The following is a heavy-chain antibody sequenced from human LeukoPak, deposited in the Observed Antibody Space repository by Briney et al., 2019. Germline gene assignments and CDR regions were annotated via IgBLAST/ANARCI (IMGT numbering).Heavy chain of an antibody. V-gene: IGHV3-21*04. CDR1: GFTFTTYT. CDR3: ARDYGTYGGNSLGYFDF. J-gene: IGHJ4*02. D-gene: IGHD4-23*01. Sequence: TGGSLRLSCAASGFTFTTYTVNWVRQAPGKGLEWVSSISSRSGYIYYADSVKGRFTISRDNAKNSLSLQMNSLRAEDTAVYYCARDYGTYGGNSLGYFDFWGQGTLVTVSS. CDR2: ISSRSGYI.